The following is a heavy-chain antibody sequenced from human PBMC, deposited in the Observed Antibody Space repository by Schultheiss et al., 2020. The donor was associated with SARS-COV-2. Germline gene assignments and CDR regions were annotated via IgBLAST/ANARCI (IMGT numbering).Heavy chain of an antibody. V-gene: IGHV3-30*04. CDR2: ISYDGSNK. D-gene: IGHD6-13*01. Sequence: SCAASGFTFSSYAMHWVRQAPGKGLEWVAVISYDGSNKYYADSVKGRFTISRDNSKNTLYLQMNSLRAEDTAVYYCARDLAAAAPPGMGYWGQGTLVTVSS. CDR1: GFTFSSYA. J-gene: IGHJ4*02. CDR3: ARDLAAAAPPGMGY.